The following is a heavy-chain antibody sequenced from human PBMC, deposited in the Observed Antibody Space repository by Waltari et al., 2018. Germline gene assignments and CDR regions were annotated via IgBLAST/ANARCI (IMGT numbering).Heavy chain of an antibody. CDR3: AKGTNMVITHSYFDC. CDR1: GFPFTNYA. D-gene: IGHD2-21*01. CDR2: ISGSGEST. J-gene: IGHJ4*02. V-gene: IGHV3-23*01. Sequence: EVQLLESGGGLVQPGGSLRLSCEASGFPFTNYAMNWVRQAPGKGTEWVSAISGSGESTYYADSVKGRFSSSRDNPKNTLYLQMSSLRAEDTAVYYCAKGTNMVITHSYFDCWGQGILVTVSS.